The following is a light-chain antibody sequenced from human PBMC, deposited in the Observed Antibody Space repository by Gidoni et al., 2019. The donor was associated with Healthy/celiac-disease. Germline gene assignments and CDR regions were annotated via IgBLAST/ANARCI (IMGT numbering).Light chain of an antibody. J-gene: IGLJ2*01. Sequence: QSALTQPAPVSGSPGQSITISCTGTSSDVGGYNDVSWYQQHPGKAPKLMMYEVSNRPSGVSNRFSGSKSGNTASLTISGLQAEDEADYYCSSYTSSSTLVVFGGGTKLTVL. V-gene: IGLV2-14*01. CDR2: EVS. CDR1: SSDVGGYND. CDR3: SSYTSSSTLVV.